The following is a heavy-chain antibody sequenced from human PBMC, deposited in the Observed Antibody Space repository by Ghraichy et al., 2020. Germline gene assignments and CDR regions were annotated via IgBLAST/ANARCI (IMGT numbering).Heavy chain of an antibody. J-gene: IGHJ4*02. Sequence: GGSLRLSCAASGFTFSSYSMNWVRQAPGKGLEWVSYLSSTSSPVYYADSVKGRFSISRDNAQNSLYLHMNSLRDEDTAVYYCARAEGGSYSALDSWGQGTLVTVSS. CDR2: LSSTSSPV. CDR1: GFTFSSYS. D-gene: IGHD1-26*01. CDR3: ARAEGGSYSALDS. V-gene: IGHV3-48*02.